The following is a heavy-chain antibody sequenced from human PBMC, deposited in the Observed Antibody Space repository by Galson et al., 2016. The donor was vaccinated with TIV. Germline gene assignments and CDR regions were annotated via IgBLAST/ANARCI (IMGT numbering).Heavy chain of an antibody. J-gene: IGHJ1*01. V-gene: IGHV1-8*02. CDR3: ARWPVSGSYYDYFQQ. CDR2: MNPNSGNT. Sequence: SVKVSCKASGYTFTSYDISWVRQATGQGLEWMGWMNPNSGNTGYAQKFRGRVTMTRNTSVRTAYMELSSLRSEDTAVYFCARWPVSGSYYDYFQQWGQGALIIVSS. D-gene: IGHD1-26*01. CDR1: GYTFTSYD.